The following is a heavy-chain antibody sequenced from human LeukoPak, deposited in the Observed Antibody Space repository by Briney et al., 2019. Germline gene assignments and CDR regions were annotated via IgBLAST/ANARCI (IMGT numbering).Heavy chain of an antibody. V-gene: IGHV3-21*01. Sequence: PGGSLRLSCAASGFTFSSYSMNWVREAPGKGLDWVSSISSSSSYIYYADSVKGRFTISRDNAKNSLYLQMNSLRAEDTAVYYCAREYHDAFDIWGQGTMVTVSS. D-gene: IGHD2-2*01. CDR2: ISSSSSYI. J-gene: IGHJ3*02. CDR1: GFTFSSYS. CDR3: AREYHDAFDI.